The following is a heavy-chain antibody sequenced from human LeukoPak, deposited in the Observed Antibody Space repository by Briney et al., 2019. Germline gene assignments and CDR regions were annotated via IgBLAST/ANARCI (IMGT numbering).Heavy chain of an antibody. CDR3: AKDSLVIPAGWFDP. J-gene: IGHJ5*02. Sequence: PGGSLRLSCAASGFTFSSYAMSWVRQARGKGLEWVSSISGSGDRTYYADSVKGRFTVSRDNTKNTLFLQMNSLKAEDTALYYCAKDSLVIPAGWFDPWGQGTLVTVSS. CDR1: GFTFSSYA. D-gene: IGHD2/OR15-2a*01. V-gene: IGHV3-23*01. CDR2: ISGSGDRT.